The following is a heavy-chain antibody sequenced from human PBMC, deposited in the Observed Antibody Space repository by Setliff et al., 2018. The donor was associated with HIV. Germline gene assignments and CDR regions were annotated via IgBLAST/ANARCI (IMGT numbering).Heavy chain of an antibody. CDR1: GGSFSDYY. V-gene: IGHV4-34*01. D-gene: IGHD6-6*01. CDR3: ARPYSSSSYYYYHMDV. J-gene: IGHJ6*03. Sequence: PSETLSLTCAVYGGSFSDYYWSWIRQPPGKGLEWIGEINHSGSTSYSPSLMSRVTISVDTSKKQFSLKLSSVTAADTAVYYCARPYSSSSYYYYHMDVWGKGTAVTVSS. CDR2: INHSGST.